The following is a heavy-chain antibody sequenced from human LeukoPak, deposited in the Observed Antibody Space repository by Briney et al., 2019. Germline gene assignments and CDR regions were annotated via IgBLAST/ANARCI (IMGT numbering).Heavy chain of an antibody. Sequence: SETLSLTCTVSGGSISSGSYYWNWIRQPAGKGLEWIGRIYTSGSTNYNPSLKSRVTISVDTSKNQFSLKLSSVTAADTAVYYCAREKLLWFGSMDVWGKGTTVTISS. J-gene: IGHJ6*03. CDR1: GGSISSGSYY. D-gene: IGHD3-10*01. CDR3: AREKLLWFGSMDV. CDR2: IYTSGST. V-gene: IGHV4-61*02.